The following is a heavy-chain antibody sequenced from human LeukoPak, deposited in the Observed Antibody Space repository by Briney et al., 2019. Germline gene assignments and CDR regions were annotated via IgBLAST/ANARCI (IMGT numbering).Heavy chain of an antibody. J-gene: IGHJ4*02. CDR3: AKGYGGSWSGYYMGFDY. D-gene: IGHD3-3*01. CDR1: GFTFSSYA. V-gene: IGHV3-64*01. Sequence: GGSLRLSCAASGFTFSSYAMPWVRQAPGKGLEYVSAISSNGGSTYYANSVKGRFTISRDNSKNTLYLQMNSLRAEDTAVYYCAKGYGGSWSGYYMGFDYWGQGTLVTVSS. CDR2: ISSNGGST.